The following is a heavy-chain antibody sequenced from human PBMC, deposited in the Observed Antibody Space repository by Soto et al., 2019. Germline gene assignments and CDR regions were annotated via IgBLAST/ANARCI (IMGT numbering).Heavy chain of an antibody. Sequence: SETLSLTCTVSGGSISSYYWSWIRQPPGKGLEWIGYIYYSGSTNYNPSLKRVTISVDTSKNQFSLKLSSVTAADTAVYYCARRYRGAFDIWGQGTMVTVS. CDR3: ARRYRGAFDI. CDR1: GGSISSYY. V-gene: IGHV4-59*08. J-gene: IGHJ3*02. D-gene: IGHD1-1*01. CDR2: IYYSGST.